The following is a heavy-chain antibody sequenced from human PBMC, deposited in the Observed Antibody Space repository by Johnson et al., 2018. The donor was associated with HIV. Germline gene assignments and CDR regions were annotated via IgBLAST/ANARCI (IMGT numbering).Heavy chain of an antibody. V-gene: IGHV3-30-3*01. J-gene: IGHJ3*02. CDR3: ARDQPPGYCSGGSCYSGAFDI. CDR1: GFTFSSYA. Sequence: QVQLVESGGGVVQPGGSLRLSCAASGFTFSSYAMHWVRQAPGKGLEWVAVISYDGSNKYYADSVKGRFTISRDNSKNTLYLQMNSLRAEDTAVYYCARDQPPGYCSGGSCYSGAFDIWGRGTMVTVSS. CDR2: ISYDGSNK. D-gene: IGHD2-15*01.